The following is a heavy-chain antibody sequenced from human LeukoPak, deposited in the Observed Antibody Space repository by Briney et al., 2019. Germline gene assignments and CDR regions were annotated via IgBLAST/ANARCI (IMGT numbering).Heavy chain of an antibody. CDR1: GFTFNAYG. Sequence: GGSLRLSCAASGFTFNAYGMHWVRQAPGKGLEWVAFIHSDASNEYYPDSVKGRFTISRDNSKNTLYLQMNILRAEDTALYYRAKGASGVFDYWGQGTLVTVSS. V-gene: IGHV3-30*02. D-gene: IGHD2-8*01. J-gene: IGHJ4*02. CDR3: AKGASGVFDY. CDR2: IHSDASNE.